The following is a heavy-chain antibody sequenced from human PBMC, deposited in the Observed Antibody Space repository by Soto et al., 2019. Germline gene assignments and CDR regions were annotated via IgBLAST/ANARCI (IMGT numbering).Heavy chain of an antibody. CDR3: ASNYDTSGFDY. J-gene: IGHJ4*02. CDR1: GGCVRSGEHY. D-gene: IGHD3-22*01. CDR2: IYYTGGT. V-gene: IGHV4-30-4*01. Sequence: SESMYLTCTVSGGCVRSGEHYWNWIRQPPGKGLEWIGCIYYTGGTYDNPSLKGRVTISIDTSKNQFSLNLTSVSAADTAVYFCASNYDTSGFDYWGQGSLVTVSS.